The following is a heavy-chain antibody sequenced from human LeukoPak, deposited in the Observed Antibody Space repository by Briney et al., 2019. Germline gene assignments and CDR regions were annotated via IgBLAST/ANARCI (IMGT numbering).Heavy chain of an antibody. CDR3: AKTYMWSIDAFHI. Sequence: PGGSLRLSCAASGFTFSSYWMHWVRQAPGKGLVWVSRINSDGSSTSYADSVKGRFTISRDNAKNTLYLQMNSLRAEDTAVYYCAKTYMWSIDAFHIWGQGTMVTVSS. CDR1: GFTFSSYW. V-gene: IGHV3-74*01. CDR2: INSDGSST. J-gene: IGHJ3*02. D-gene: IGHD2-8*02.